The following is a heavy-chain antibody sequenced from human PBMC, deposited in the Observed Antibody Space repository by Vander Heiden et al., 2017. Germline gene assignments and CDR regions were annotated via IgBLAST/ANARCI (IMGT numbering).Heavy chain of an antibody. CDR3: ARDNVAIAAADHYYYYGMDV. D-gene: IGHD6-13*01. V-gene: IGHV3-30*01. Sequence: QVQLVESGGGAVQPGRSLRLSCAASGFTFSSYAMHWVRQAPGKGLEWVAIISYNGSNKYYADSVKGRFTISRDNSKNTLYLQMNRLRAEDTAVYYCARDNVAIAAADHYYYYGMDVWGQGTTVTVSS. CDR2: ISYNGSNK. CDR1: GFTFSSYA. J-gene: IGHJ6*02.